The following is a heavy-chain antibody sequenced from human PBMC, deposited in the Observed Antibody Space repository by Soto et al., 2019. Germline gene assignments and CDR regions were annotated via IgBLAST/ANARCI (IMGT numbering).Heavy chain of an antibody. V-gene: IGHV3-72*01. CDR3: TVWGSGNDFGAS. D-gene: IGHD3-10*01. J-gene: IGHJ4*02. CDR1: GFTFSDHY. CDR2: SKNKADSYTT. Sequence: EVQLVESGGGLVQPGGSLRLSCAASGFTFSDHYRDWVRQAPGKVLEWVGRSKNKADSYTTEYAASVKGRFTISRDGSKNSLFLQMNSLKTEDTAVYYCTVWGSGNDFGASWGQGILVTVSS.